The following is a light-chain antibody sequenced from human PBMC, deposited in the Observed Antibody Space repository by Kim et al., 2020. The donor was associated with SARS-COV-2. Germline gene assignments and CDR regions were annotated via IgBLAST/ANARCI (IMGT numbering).Light chain of an antibody. J-gene: IGKJ4*01. CDR1: QSVSSY. CDR2: DAS. Sequence: SPGERATLSCRASQSVSSYLAWYQQKPGQAPRLLIYDASNRAPGIPARFSGSGSGTDFTLTISSLEPEDFAVYYCQQRAYWPPLTFGGGTKVDIK. V-gene: IGKV3-11*01. CDR3: QQRAYWPPLT.